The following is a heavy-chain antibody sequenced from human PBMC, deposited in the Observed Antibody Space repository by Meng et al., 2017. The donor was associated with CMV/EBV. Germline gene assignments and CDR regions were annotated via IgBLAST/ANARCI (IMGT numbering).Heavy chain of an antibody. D-gene: IGHD6-19*01. CDR1: GFTFSSYA. V-gene: IGHV3-23*01. CDR3: AKDRTVAGKYYFDY. Sequence: GESLKISCAASGFTFSSYAMSWVRQAPGKGLEWVSAISGSGGSTYYADSVKGRFTISRDNSKNTLYLQMNSLRAEDTAVYYCAKDRTVAGKYYFDYWVQGTLVTVSS. J-gene: IGHJ4*02. CDR2: ISGSGGST.